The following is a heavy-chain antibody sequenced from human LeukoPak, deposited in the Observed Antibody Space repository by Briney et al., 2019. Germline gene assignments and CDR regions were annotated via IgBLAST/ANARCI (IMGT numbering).Heavy chain of an antibody. CDR1: GGSISSSSYY. J-gene: IGHJ5*02. V-gene: IGHV4-39*01. Sequence: SETLSLTCTVSGGSISSSSYYWGWIRQPPGKGLEWIGSIYYSGSTYYNPSLKSRVTISVDTSKNQFSLKLSSVTAADTAVYYCARHRLYYYDSSGANWFDPWGQGTLVTVSS. CDR2: IYYSGST. CDR3: ARHRLYYYDSSGANWFDP. D-gene: IGHD3-22*01.